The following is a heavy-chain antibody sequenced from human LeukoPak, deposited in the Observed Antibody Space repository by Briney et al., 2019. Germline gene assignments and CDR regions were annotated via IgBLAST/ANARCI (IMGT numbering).Heavy chain of an antibody. Sequence: GGSLRLSCAASGFTFSSYAMHWVRQAPGKGLEWVAVISYDGSNKYYADSVKGRFTISRDNSKNTLYLQMNSLRAEDTAVYYCARESRYYDSSGYYEEYWGQGTLVTVSS. CDR1: GFTFSSYA. CDR3: ARESRYYDSSGYYEEY. CDR2: ISYDGSNK. V-gene: IGHV3-30-3*01. D-gene: IGHD3-22*01. J-gene: IGHJ4*02.